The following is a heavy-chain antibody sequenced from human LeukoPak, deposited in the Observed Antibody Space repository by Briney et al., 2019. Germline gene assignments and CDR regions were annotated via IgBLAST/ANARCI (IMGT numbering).Heavy chain of an antibody. J-gene: IGHJ4*02. V-gene: IGHV3-23*01. CDR3: ASRGSHYYGSGRPFDY. CDR2: ISGSGFNT. D-gene: IGHD3-10*01. CDR1: GFTFDSYV. Sequence: GGSLRLSCGASGFTFDSYVMNWVRQAPGKGLEWLSCISGSGFNTFYADSVKGRFTISRDNAKNSLYLQMNSLRAEDTAVYYCASRGSHYYGSGRPFDYWGQGTLVTVSS.